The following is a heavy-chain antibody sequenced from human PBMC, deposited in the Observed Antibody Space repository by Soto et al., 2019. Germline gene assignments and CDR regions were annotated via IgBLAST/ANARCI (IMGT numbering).Heavy chain of an antibody. Sequence: SETLSLTCAVYGGSFSGYYWGWIRQPPGKGLEWIGEINHSGSTNYNPSLKSRVTISVDTSKNQFSLKLSSVTAADTAVYSCASSYYGSGRRYYYYGMDVWGQGTTVTVSS. J-gene: IGHJ6*02. D-gene: IGHD3-10*01. CDR2: INHSGST. CDR3: ASSYYGSGRRYYYYGMDV. V-gene: IGHV4-34*01. CDR1: GGSFSGYY.